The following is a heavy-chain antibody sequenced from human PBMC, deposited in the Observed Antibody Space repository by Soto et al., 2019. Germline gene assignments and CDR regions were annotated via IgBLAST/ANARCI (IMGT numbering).Heavy chain of an antibody. D-gene: IGHD1-1*01. V-gene: IGHV3-23*01. J-gene: IGHJ4*02. CDR3: AKRHTTVATPANYFDY. Sequence: EVQLLESGGDLVQPGGSLRLSCAASGFTFSSYTMSWFRQAPGKGLEWVSSLTSAGSTYYADSVKGRFTISRDDSKNTLFLQMNSLRAEDTALYYCAKRHTTVATPANYFDYWGQGTLVTVSS. CDR1: GFTFSSYT. CDR2: LTSAGST.